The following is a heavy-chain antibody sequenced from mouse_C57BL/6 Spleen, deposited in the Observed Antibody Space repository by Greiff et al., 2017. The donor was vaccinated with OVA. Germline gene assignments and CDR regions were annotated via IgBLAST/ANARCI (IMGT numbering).Heavy chain of an antibody. Sequence: EVQLQESGPELVKPGASVKIPCKASGYTFTDYNMDWVKQSHGKSLEWIGDINPNNGGTIYNQKFKGKATLTVDKSSSTAYMELRSLTSEDTAVYYCARGEGQYSFYAMDYWGQGTSVTVSS. CDR1: GYTFTDYN. J-gene: IGHJ4*01. CDR2: INPNNGGT. V-gene: IGHV1-18*01. D-gene: IGHD2-12*01. CDR3: ARGEGQYSFYAMDY.